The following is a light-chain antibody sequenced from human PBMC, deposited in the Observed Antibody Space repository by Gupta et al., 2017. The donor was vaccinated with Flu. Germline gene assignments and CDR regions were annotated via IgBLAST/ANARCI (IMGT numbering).Light chain of an antibody. V-gene: IGKV3-15*01. CDR1: QSISSN. CDR3: QCNNWAPGYS. CDR2: GAS. J-gene: IGKJ2*03. Sequence: LMTPSPAILSVSPGERATLSCRASQSISSNLAWYQQKPGKAPRLLIYGASTRATGIPARFSGSGSGTEFTLTISSLQAEDFAIYYGQCNNWAPGYSFGQGTKLEIK.